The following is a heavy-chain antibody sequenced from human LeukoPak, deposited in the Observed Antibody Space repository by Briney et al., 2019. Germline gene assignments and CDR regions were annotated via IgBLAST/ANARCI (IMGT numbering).Heavy chain of an antibody. CDR3: AREETHHVYYGMDV. CDR2: ISAYNGNT. D-gene: IGHD1-14*01. CDR1: GYTFTSYG. J-gene: IGHJ6*02. Sequence: ASVKVSCKASGYTFTSYGISWVRQAPGQGLEWTGWISAYNGNTNYAQKVQGRVTMTTDTSTSTAYMELRSLRSDDTAVYYCAREETHHVYYGMDVWGQGTMVTVSS. V-gene: IGHV1-18*01.